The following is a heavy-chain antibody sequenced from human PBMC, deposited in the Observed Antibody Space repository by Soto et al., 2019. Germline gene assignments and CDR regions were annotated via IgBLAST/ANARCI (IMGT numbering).Heavy chain of an antibody. CDR3: AKGFRNIDY. CDR1: GLTFGSHA. Sequence: GGSLRLSCAASGLTFGSHAMTWVRQTPGKGLDWVSTISASASITYYAGSVKGRFTVSRDNSKGTLYLQMNSLRAEDTALYYCAKGFRNIDYWGQGALVTVSS. CDR2: ISASASIT. J-gene: IGHJ4*02. V-gene: IGHV3-23*01.